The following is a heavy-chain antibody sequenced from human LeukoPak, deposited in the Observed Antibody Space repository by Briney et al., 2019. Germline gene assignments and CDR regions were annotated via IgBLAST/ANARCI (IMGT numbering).Heavy chain of an antibody. Sequence: GASVKVSCKASGYTFTSYYMHWVRQAPGQGLEWMGIINPSGGSTSYAQKFQGRVTMTRNTSTSTVYMELSSLRSEDTAVYYCAREKGSWWYYYGMDVWGQGTTVTVSS. D-gene: IGHD3-10*01. V-gene: IGHV1-46*01. CDR3: AREKGSWWYYYGMDV. CDR2: INPSGGST. CDR1: GYTFTSYY. J-gene: IGHJ6*02.